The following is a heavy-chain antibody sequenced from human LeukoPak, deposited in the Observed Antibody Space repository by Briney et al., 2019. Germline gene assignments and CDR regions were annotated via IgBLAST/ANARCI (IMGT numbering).Heavy chain of an antibody. D-gene: IGHD3-3*01. V-gene: IGHV3-20*04. CDR1: GFTFSSYG. CDR2: INWNGVST. J-gene: IGHJ4*02. CDR3: ARDGRYDFWSGSSSYFDC. Sequence: GGSLRLSCAASGFTFSSYGMSWVRQAPGKGLEWVSGINWNGVSTRYADSVKGRFTISRDNAKNSLYLRMNSLRAEDTALYYCARDGRYDFWSGSSSYFDCWGQGTLVTVSS.